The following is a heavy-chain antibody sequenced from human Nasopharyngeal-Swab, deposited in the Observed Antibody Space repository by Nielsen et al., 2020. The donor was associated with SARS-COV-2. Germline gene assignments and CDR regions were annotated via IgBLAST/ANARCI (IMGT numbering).Heavy chain of an antibody. CDR3: VRDLPRSYSFDN. Sequence: GESLKISCSVSGFFFSRFAMHWVRQAPGKGLEYVSTINDYGNRINYADSVRGRFTISRDISKNTLYLQMSSLTTEDTAVYYCVRDLPRSYSFDNWVQGTMVTVSS. V-gene: IGHV3-64D*08. CDR1: GFFFSRFA. D-gene: IGHD1-26*01. CDR2: INDYGNRI. J-gene: IGHJ3*02.